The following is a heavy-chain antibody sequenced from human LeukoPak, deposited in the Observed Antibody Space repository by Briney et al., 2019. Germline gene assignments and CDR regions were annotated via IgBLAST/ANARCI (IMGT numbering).Heavy chain of an antibody. D-gene: IGHD2-2*02. CDR1: GYSFPNYW. CDR3: ARGPYAYTSSATLGSYNWFDP. J-gene: IGHJ5*02. V-gene: IGHV5-51*01. CDR2: IYPGDSHT. Sequence: GESLKISCKGSGYSFPNYWIGWVRQMPGKGLEWMRIIYPGDSHTRYSPSFQGQVTISVDKSISTAYLQWSSLKASDTAMYYCARGPYAYTSSATLGSYNWFDPWGQGSLVTVSS.